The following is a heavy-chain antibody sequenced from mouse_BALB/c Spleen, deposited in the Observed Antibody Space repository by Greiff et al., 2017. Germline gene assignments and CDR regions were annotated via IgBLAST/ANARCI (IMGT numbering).Heavy chain of an antibody. V-gene: IGHV1-54*01. CDR3: ARDGNYFDY. D-gene: IGHD2-1*01. CDR1: GYAFTNYL. Sequence: VQLQQSGAELVRPGTSVKVSCKASGYAFTNYLIEWVKQRPGQGLEWIGVINPGSGGTNYNEKFKGKATLTADKSSSTDYMQLSSLTSDDSAVYFCARDGNYFDYWGQGTTLTVSS. CDR2: INPGSGGT. J-gene: IGHJ2*01.